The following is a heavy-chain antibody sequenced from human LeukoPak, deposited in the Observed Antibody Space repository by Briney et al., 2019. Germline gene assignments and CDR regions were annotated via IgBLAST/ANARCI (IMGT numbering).Heavy chain of an antibody. CDR3: AKFDCSSTSCYEDFDY. Sequence: PGRSLRLSCAASGFTFSSYGMHWVRQAPGKGLEWVAVISYDGSNKYYADSVKGRFTISRDNSKNTLYLQMNSLRAEDTAVYYCAKFDCSSTSCYEDFDYWGQGTLVTVSS. V-gene: IGHV3-30*18. CDR1: GFTFSSYG. J-gene: IGHJ4*02. D-gene: IGHD2-2*01. CDR2: ISYDGSNK.